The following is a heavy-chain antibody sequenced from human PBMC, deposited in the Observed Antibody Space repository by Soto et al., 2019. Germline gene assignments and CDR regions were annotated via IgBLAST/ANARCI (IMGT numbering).Heavy chain of an antibody. CDR2: IIPILGIA. J-gene: IGHJ6*03. D-gene: IGHD4-17*01. CDR1: GGTFSSYT. Sequence: ASVKVSCKASGGTFSSYTISWVRQAPGQGLEWMGRIIPILGIANYAQKFQGRVTITADKSTSTAYMELSSLRSEDTAVYYCASGTVTPLGYYYYMDVWGKGTTVTVSS. V-gene: IGHV1-69*02. CDR3: ASGTVTPLGYYYYMDV.